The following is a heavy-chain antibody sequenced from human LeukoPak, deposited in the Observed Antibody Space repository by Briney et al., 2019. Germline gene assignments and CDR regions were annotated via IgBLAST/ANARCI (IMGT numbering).Heavy chain of an antibody. Sequence: PGRSLRLSCAASGFTFSSYGMHWVRQAPGKGLEWVAVISYDGSNKYYADSVKGRFTISRDNSKNTLYLQMNSLRAEDTAVYYCASSGGQLDYWGQGTLVTASS. CDR3: ASSGGQLDY. V-gene: IGHV3-30*03. CDR1: GFTFSSYG. J-gene: IGHJ4*02. D-gene: IGHD6-25*01. CDR2: ISYDGSNK.